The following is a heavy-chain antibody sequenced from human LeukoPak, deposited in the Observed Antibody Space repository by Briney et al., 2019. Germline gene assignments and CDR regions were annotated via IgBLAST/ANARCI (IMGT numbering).Heavy chain of an antibody. CDR2: IYYSGST. J-gene: IGHJ4*02. D-gene: IGHD3-22*01. Sequence: PSETLSLTCTVSGGSISSYYWSWIRQPPGKGLEWIGYIYYSGSTNYNPSLKSRVTISVDTSKNQFSLKLSSVTAADTAVYYCARQYDSSGYYPVVSYFDYWGQGTPVTVSS. CDR3: ARQYDSSGYYPVVSYFDY. V-gene: IGHV4-59*08. CDR1: GGSISSYY.